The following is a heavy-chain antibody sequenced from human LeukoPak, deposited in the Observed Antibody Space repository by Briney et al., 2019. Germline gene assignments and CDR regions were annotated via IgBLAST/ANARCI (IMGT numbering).Heavy chain of an antibody. J-gene: IGHJ4*02. D-gene: IGHD6-13*01. CDR1: GFTFSSFA. CDR3: AREGAAAGSGYYFDY. V-gene: IGHV3-23*01. Sequence: GGSLRLSCAASGFTFSSFAMSWVRQAPGKGLEWVSTITDSGANTYYADSVKGRFTISRDNSGTTLFLQMNSRRAEDTAVYYCAREGAAAGSGYYFDYWGQGTLVAVSS. CDR2: ITDSGANT.